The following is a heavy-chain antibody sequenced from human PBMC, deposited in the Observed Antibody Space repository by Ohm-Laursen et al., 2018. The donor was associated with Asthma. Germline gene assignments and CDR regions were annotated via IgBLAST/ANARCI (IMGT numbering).Heavy chain of an antibody. V-gene: IGHV4-4*02. J-gene: IGHJ5*02. CDR1: GGSISSSNW. CDR3: ARDHYYDSSGYYSGWFDP. CDR2: IYHSGST. Sequence: SETLSLTCAVSGGSISSSNWWSWVRQPPGKGLEWIGEIYHSGSTNYNPSLKSRVTISVDKSKNQFSLKLSSVTAADTAVYYCARDHYYDSSGYYSGWFDPWGQGTLVTVSS. D-gene: IGHD3-22*01.